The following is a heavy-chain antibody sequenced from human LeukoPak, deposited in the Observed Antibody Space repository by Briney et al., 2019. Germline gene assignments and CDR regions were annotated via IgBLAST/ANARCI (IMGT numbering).Heavy chain of an antibody. CDR2: IYYSGST. Sequence: SETLSLTCTVSGGSISSYYWSWIWQPPGKGLEWIGYIYYSGSTNYNPSLKSRVTISVDTSKNQFSLKLSSVTAADTAVYYCAREIGYCSSTSCLGGLDPWGQGTLVTVSS. CDR3: AREIGYCSSTSCLGGLDP. V-gene: IGHV4-59*01. D-gene: IGHD2-2*01. J-gene: IGHJ5*02. CDR1: GGSISSYY.